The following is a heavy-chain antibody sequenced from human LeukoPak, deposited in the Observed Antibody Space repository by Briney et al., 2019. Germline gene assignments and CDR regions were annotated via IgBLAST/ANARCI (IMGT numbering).Heavy chain of an antibody. CDR2: VNSDGSRT. V-gene: IGHV3-74*01. J-gene: IGHJ4*02. CDR3: ARGLFETSGFSTGY. D-gene: IGHD3-3*01. CDR1: EFTFSSYW. Sequence: PGGSLRLSCAASEFTFSSYWMHWVRQAPGKGVVWVSRVNSDGSRTNYVDSVKGRFTISRDNAKNTLHLQLNSLRAEDTAVYYCARGLFETSGFSTGYWGQGTLVTVSS.